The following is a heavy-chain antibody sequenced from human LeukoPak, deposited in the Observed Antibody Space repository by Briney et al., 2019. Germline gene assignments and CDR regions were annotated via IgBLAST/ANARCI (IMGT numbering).Heavy chain of an antibody. CDR2: ISGSGGST. CDR1: GFTFSSYA. Sequence: GGSLRLSCAASGFTFSSYAMSWVRQAPGKGLEWVSAISGSGGSTYYADSVKGWFTISRDNSKNTLYLQMNSLRAEDTAVYYCAKDVIIQVVAATFDPWGQGTLVTVSS. V-gene: IGHV3-23*01. D-gene: IGHD2-15*01. J-gene: IGHJ5*02. CDR3: AKDVIIQVVAATFDP.